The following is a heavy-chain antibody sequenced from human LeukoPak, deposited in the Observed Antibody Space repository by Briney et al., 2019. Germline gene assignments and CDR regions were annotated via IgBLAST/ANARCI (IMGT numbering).Heavy chain of an antibody. Sequence: ASVKVSCKAFGYTFTAYHMYWGREAPGLGPGLRGWIIPNTGGTKFAQKFQGRVTMTRDTSINTAYMELSSQRSDDTAVYYCASPGSGYRYDTLNYWGQGTLVTVSS. D-gene: IGHD5-18*01. CDR3: ASPGSGYRYDTLNY. CDR1: GYTFTAYH. V-gene: IGHV1-2*02. J-gene: IGHJ4*02. CDR2: IIPNTGGT.